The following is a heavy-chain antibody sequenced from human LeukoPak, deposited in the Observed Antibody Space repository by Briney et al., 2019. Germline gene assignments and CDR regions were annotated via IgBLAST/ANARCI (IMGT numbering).Heavy chain of an antibody. CDR3: ERLRRNNDRSGYYYYYDY. Sequence: PGGSLRLSCAASGYTFSYFSVNWVRQAPGKGLEWVSSISVRSNYRYYADSVRGRFTISRDDARDSLLLQMNSLRAEDTAVYFCERLRRNNDRSGYYYYYDYWGQGTLVTVSS. CDR2: ISVRSNYR. V-gene: IGHV3-21*01. D-gene: IGHD3-22*01. J-gene: IGHJ4*02. CDR1: GYTFSYFS.